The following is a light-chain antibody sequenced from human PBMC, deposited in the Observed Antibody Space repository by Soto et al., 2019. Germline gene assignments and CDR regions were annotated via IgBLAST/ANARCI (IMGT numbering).Light chain of an antibody. Sequence: QSVQTQPPSASGSPGQSVTISCTGTSSDVGAYTYVSWYQQHPGKAPKLMIYGVTERPSGVPDRFSGSKSGNTASLTVSGLQTEDEAYYYCSSYAGSNNYVFGTGTKVTVL. V-gene: IGLV2-8*01. J-gene: IGLJ1*01. CDR2: GVT. CDR3: SSYAGSNNYV. CDR1: SSDVGAYTY.